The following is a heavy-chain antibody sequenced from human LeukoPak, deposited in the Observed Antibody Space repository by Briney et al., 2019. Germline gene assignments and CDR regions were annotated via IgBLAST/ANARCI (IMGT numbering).Heavy chain of an antibody. CDR3: ARDHSSSWYAFDI. D-gene: IGHD6-13*01. J-gene: IGHJ3*02. CDR1: GGSISNYY. CDR2: IYYSGST. Sequence: SETLSLTCTVSGGSISNYYWSWIRQPPGKGLEWIGYIYYSGSTNYNPSLKSRVTISLDTSKNQSSLKLNSVTAADTAVYYCARDHSSSWYAFDIWGQGTMVTVSS. V-gene: IGHV4-59*01.